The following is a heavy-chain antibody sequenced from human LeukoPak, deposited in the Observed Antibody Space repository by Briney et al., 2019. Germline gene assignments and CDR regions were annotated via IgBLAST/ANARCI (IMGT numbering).Heavy chain of an antibody. Sequence: SETLSLTCTVSGGSISSGDYYWSWIRQPPGKGLEWIGYIYYSGSTYYNPSLKSRVTVSVDTSKNQFSLKLSSVTAADTAVYYCARDRGDYRFDYWGQGTLVTVSS. CDR3: ARDRGDYRFDY. J-gene: IGHJ4*02. CDR2: IYYSGST. D-gene: IGHD4-17*01. CDR1: GGSISSGDYY. V-gene: IGHV4-30-4*01.